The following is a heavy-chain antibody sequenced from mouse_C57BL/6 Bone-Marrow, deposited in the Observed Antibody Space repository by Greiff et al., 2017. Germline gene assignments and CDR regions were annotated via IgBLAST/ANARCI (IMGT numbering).Heavy chain of an antibody. D-gene: IGHD2-3*01. V-gene: IGHV1-74*01. Sequence: QVQLQQPGAELVKPGASVKVSCKASGYTFTSYWMHWVKQRPGQGLEWIGRIHPSDSDTNYNQKFKGKATLTVDKSSSTSYMQLSSLTSEDSAVYCCAISRPMGVYFDYWGQGTTLTVSS. J-gene: IGHJ2*01. CDR1: GYTFTSYW. CDR2: IHPSDSDT. CDR3: AISRPMGVYFDY.